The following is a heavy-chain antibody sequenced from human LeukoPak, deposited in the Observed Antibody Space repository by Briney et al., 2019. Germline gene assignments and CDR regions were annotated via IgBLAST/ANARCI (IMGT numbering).Heavy chain of an antibody. CDR1: GFTFNSYW. D-gene: IGHD2/OR15-2a*01. J-gene: IGHJ4*02. V-gene: IGHV3-7*05. CDR3: TTFYTRLTDY. Sequence: GGSLRLSCAASGFTFNSYWISWVRQDPGKGLEWLATINQDGSEQYYVDSVKGRFTISRDNAKSSLYLQMNSLRAEDTAVYYCTTFYTRLTDYWGQGTLVTVSS. CDR2: INQDGSEQ.